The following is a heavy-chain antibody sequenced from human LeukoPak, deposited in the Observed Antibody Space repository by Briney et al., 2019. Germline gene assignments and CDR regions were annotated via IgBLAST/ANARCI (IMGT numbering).Heavy chain of an antibody. CDR3: AKDSSSWYGGQYDY. D-gene: IGHD6-13*01. CDR1: GFTFSSYW. CDR2: IKQDGSEK. J-gene: IGHJ4*02. V-gene: IGHV3-7*03. Sequence: GGSLRLSCAASGFTFSSYWMNWVRQAPGKGLEWVANIKQDGSEKYYVDSVKGRFTISRDNSKNTLYLQMNSLRAEDTAVYYCAKDSSSWYGGQYDYWGQGTLVTVSS.